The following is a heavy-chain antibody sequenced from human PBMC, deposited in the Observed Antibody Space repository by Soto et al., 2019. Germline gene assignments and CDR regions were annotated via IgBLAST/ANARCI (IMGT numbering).Heavy chain of an antibody. CDR1: GFTVSTND. D-gene: IGHD6-13*01. J-gene: IGHJ4*02. CDR2: IYSGGNT. Sequence: EVQLVESGGGLVQPGGSLRLSCAASGFTVSTNDMTWVRQAPGKGLGWVSVIYSGGNTYYADSVKGRFTISRDNSKNTLYLQMNSLRAEDTAVYYCARDGFVAAAGTLDYWGQGTLVTVSS. CDR3: ARDGFVAAAGTLDY. V-gene: IGHV3-66*01.